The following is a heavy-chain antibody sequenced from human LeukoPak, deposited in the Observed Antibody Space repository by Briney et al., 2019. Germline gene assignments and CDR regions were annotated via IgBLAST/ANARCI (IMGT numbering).Heavy chain of an antibody. CDR1: GGSISGYR. CDR2: IYYSGSS. V-gene: IGHV4-59*01. J-gene: IGHJ6*03. Sequence: PSETLSLTCNVSGGSISGYRWSWIRQPPGKGLEWLGYIYYSGSSNYNPSLKSRVTISVDTSKNQFSLKLSSVTAADTAVYYCARVPRSYYYYYYMDVWGKGTTVTVSS. CDR3: ARVPRSYYYYYYMDV.